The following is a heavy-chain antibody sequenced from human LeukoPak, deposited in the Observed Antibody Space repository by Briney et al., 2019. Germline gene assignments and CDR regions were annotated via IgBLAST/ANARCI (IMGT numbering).Heavy chain of an antibody. D-gene: IGHD4-17*01. J-gene: IGHJ4*02. V-gene: IGHV2-70*11. CDR3: ARTPGAYVTMYYFDY. CDR2: IDWDDDK. Sequence: SGPTLVNPTQTLTLTCTFSGFSLSTSGMCVSWIRQPPGKALEWLARIDWDDDKYYSTSLKTRLTISKDTSKNQVVLTMTNMDPVDTATYYCARTPGAYVTMYYFDYWGQGTLVTVSS. CDR1: GFSLSTSGMC.